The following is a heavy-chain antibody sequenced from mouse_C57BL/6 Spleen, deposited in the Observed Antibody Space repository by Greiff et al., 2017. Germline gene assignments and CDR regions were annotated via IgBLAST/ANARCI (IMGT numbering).Heavy chain of an antibody. J-gene: IGHJ4*01. CDR1: GYTFTSYW. Sequence: VQLQQPGAELVMPGASVKLSCKASGYTFTSYWMHWVKQRPGQGLEWIGEIDPSDSYTNYNQKFKGKSTLTVDKSSSTAYMQLRSLTSEDSAVYYCAHGNHGAMDYWGQGTSVTVSS. D-gene: IGHD2-1*01. V-gene: IGHV1-69*01. CDR2: IDPSDSYT. CDR3: AHGNHGAMDY.